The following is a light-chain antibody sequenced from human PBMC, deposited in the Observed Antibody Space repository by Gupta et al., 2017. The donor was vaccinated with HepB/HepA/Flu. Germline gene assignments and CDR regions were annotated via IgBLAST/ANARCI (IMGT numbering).Light chain of an antibody. Sequence: EIVLTQSPGTLSLSPGERATLSCRASQSVSSNYLAWYQQKPGQTPRLLIYGASSRATGIPDRFSGSGSGTDFTLTVSSLEPEDFAVYYCQQYGSSPITFGQGTRLEIK. J-gene: IGKJ5*01. V-gene: IGKV3-20*01. CDR2: GAS. CDR1: QSVSSNY. CDR3: QQYGSSPIT.